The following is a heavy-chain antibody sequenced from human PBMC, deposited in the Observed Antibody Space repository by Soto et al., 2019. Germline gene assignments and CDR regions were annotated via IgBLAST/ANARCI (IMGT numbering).Heavy chain of an antibody. Sequence: GGSLRLSCAASGFTFSNAWINWVRQAPGKGLVWVSRINSDGSNTNYADSVKGRFTISRDNAKNTLYLQMNSLRAEDTAVYYCGNSIAATLWGQGTLVTVSS. V-gene: IGHV3-74*01. CDR2: INSDGSNT. D-gene: IGHD6-6*01. J-gene: IGHJ4*02. CDR1: GFTFSNAW. CDR3: GNSIAATL.